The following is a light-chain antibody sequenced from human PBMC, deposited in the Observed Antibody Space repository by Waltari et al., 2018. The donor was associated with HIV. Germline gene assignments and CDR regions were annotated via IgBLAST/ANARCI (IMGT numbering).Light chain of an antibody. Sequence: QSALTQPASVSGSPGQSITISCTGTSSDVGGYNYVSWYQHHPGKAPKLLIYEVSNRPSGVPDRFSGSKSGNTASLTVSGLQPEDEADYYCSSHAGSKVVFGGGTRLTVL. J-gene: IGLJ2*01. V-gene: IGLV2-8*01. CDR2: EVS. CDR1: SSDVGGYNY. CDR3: SSHAGSKVV.